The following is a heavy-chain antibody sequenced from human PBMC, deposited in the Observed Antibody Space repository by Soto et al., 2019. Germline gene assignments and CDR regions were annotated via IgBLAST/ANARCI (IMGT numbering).Heavy chain of an antibody. V-gene: IGHV3-13*01. D-gene: IGHD3-22*01. CDR1: GFTFSSYD. CDR3: ARDASHYYDGSGPGGMDV. Sequence: GSLRLSCAASGFTFSSYDMHWVRQATGKGLEWVSAIGTAGDTYYPGSVKGRFTISRENAKNSLYLQMNSLRAGDTAVYYCARDASHYYDGSGPGGMDVWGQGTTVTVSS. J-gene: IGHJ6*02. CDR2: IGTAGDT.